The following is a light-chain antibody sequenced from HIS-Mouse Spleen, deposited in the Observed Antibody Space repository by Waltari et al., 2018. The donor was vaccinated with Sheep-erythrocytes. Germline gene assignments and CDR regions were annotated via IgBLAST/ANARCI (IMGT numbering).Light chain of an antibody. J-gene: IGKJ1*01. Sequence: TQSPATLSLSPGERATLSCRASQGISSWLGWYQQKPGKAPKLLIYAASSLQSGVPSRFSGSGSGTDFTLTISSLQPEDFATYYCQQANSFPPTFGQGTKVEIK. V-gene: IGKV1-12*01. CDR2: AAS. CDR1: QGISSW. CDR3: QQANSFPPT.